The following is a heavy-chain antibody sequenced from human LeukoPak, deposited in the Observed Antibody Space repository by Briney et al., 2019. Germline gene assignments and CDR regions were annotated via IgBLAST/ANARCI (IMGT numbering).Heavy chain of an antibody. V-gene: IGHV3-30*03. D-gene: IGHD2-15*01. CDR3: ARESEGYRRYFDY. Sequence: GGSLRLSCAASGFTFSNFWMNWVRQAPGKGLEWVAVISYDGSNKYYADSVKGRFTISRDNSKNTLYLQMNSLRAEDTAVYYCARESEGYRRYFDYWGQGTLVTVSS. CDR1: GFTFSNFW. CDR2: ISYDGSNK. J-gene: IGHJ4*02.